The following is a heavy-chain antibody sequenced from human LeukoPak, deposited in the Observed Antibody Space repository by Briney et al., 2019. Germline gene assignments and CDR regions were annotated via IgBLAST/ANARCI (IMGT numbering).Heavy chain of an antibody. J-gene: IGHJ6*04. V-gene: IGHV3-7*01. CDR3: AELGITMIGGV. Sequence: GGSLRLSCAASGFTFSSHWMSWVRQAPGKGLEWVGNIKADGSEAYHVDSVKGRFTISRDNARNSLFLQMNSLRVEDTAVYYCAELGITMIGGVWGKGTTVTISS. CDR1: GFTFSSHW. D-gene: IGHD3-10*02. CDR2: IKADGSEA.